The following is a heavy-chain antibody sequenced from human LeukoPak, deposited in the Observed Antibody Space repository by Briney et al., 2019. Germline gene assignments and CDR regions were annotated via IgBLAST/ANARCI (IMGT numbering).Heavy chain of an antibody. J-gene: IGHJ4*02. CDR2: IYYSGST. CDR3: ARDSDSVHSPLNY. D-gene: IGHD5/OR15-5a*01. V-gene: IGHV4-59*01. Sequence: PSETLSLTCTVSGGSISSYYWSWIRQPPGKGLEWIGYIYYSGSTNYNPSLQSRVTISVDTSKNQFSLKLSSVTAADTAVYYCARDSDSVHSPLNYWGQGTLVTASS. CDR1: GGSISSYY.